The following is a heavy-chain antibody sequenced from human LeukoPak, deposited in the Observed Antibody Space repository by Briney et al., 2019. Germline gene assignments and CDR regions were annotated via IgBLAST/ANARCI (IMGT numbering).Heavy chain of an antibody. CDR1: GGSISSYY. CDR2: IYTSGST. CDR3: ARETYYYGSGSRDYYMDV. Sequence: SETLSLTCTVSGGSISSYYWSWIRQSAGKGLEWIGRIYTSGSTNYNPSLKSRVAMSVDKSKNQFSLKLSSVTAAETAVYYCARETYYYGSGSRDYYMDVWGKGTTVTVSS. V-gene: IGHV4-4*07. J-gene: IGHJ6*03. D-gene: IGHD3-10*01.